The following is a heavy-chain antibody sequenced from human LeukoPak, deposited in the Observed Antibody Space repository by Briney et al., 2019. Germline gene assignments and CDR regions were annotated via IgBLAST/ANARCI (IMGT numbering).Heavy chain of an antibody. J-gene: IGHJ5*02. CDR1: GYTFIGYY. CDR2: ISAYNGNT. V-gene: IGHV1-18*04. CDR3: ASSSIAASRFDP. D-gene: IGHD6-6*01. Sequence: ASVKVSCKASGYTFIGYYVNWVRQAPGQGLEWMGWISAYNGNTNYAQKLQGRVTMTTDTSTSTAYMELRSLRSDDTAVYYCASSSIAASRFDPWGQGTLVTVSS.